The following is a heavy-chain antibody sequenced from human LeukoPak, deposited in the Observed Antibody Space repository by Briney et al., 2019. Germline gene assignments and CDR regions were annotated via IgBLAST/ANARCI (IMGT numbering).Heavy chain of an antibody. D-gene: IGHD4-17*01. CDR2: ISAYNGNT. Sequence: VSVKVSCKASGYTFTSYGISWVRQAPGQGLEWMGWISAYNGNTNYAQKLQGRVTMTTDTSTSTAYMELRSLRSDDTAVYYCARDQGGDYFLSSYYYYYMDVWGKGTTVTVSS. J-gene: IGHJ6*03. V-gene: IGHV1-18*01. CDR3: ARDQGGDYFLSSYYYYYMDV. CDR1: GYTFTSYG.